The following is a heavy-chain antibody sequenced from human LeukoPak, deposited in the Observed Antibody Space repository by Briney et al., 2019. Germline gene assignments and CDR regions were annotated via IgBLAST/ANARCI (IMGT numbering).Heavy chain of an antibody. J-gene: IGHJ3*02. D-gene: IGHD3-10*01. Sequence: GASVKVSCKASGYTFDHYGISWVRQAPGQGLEWMGWINPNRGGTNYAQKFQGRVTMTRGTSISTAYMELSRLRSDDTAVYYCARDLAYYYGSVNTFDMGGEGTMVTVSS. V-gene: IGHV1-2*02. CDR2: INPNRGGT. CDR3: ARDLAYYYGSVNTFDM. CDR1: GYTFDHYG.